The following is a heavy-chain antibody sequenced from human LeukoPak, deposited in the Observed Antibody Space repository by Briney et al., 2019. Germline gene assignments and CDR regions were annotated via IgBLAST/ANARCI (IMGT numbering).Heavy chain of an antibody. CDR1: EYNFSNYA. J-gene: IGHJ4*02. CDR3: AREYPYNFWSGYLENYFDY. CDR2: INTNTGNP. D-gene: IGHD3-3*01. V-gene: IGHV7-4-1*02. Sequence: EASVKVSCKASEYNFSNYAMNWVRQAPGQGLEWMGWINTNTGNPTYAQGFTGRFVFSLDTSVSTAHLQISSLKAEDTAVYYCAREYPYNFWSGYLENYFDYWGQGTLVTVSS.